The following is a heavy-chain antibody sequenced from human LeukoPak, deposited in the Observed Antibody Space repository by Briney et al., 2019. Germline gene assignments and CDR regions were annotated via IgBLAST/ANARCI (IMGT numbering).Heavy chain of an antibody. CDR2: IYYSGSA. J-gene: IGHJ6*03. D-gene: IGHD3-10*01. V-gene: IGHV4-39*07. CDR1: GGSISSSSYY. Sequence: SEILSLTCTVSGGSISSSSYYWGWIRQPPGKGLEWIGSIYYSGSAYYNPSLKSRVTISVDTSKNQFSLKLSSVTAADTAVYYCARGSNYYGSGSYYYYYYYMDVWGKGTTVTVSS. CDR3: ARGSNYYGSGSYYYYYYYMDV.